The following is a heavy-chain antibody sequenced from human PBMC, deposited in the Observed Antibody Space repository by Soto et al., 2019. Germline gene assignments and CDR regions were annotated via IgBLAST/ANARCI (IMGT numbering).Heavy chain of an antibody. V-gene: IGHV4-4*02. CDR1: GLSISSGDW. CDR2: IHHSGST. D-gene: IGHD6-13*01. J-gene: IGHJ4*02. Sequence: QVQLQESGPGLVRPSGTVSLTCAVSGLSISSGDWWSWVRQPPGKGLEWIGEIHHSGSTNYNPSLKSRVTMSVVPSKDLFSLTLTSVTAADTAFYYCARDQGSHPGDWGQGTLFSVSS. CDR3: ARDQGSHPGD.